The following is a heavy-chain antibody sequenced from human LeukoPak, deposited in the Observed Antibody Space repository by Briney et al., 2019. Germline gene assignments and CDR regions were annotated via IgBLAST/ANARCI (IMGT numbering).Heavy chain of an antibody. V-gene: IGHV3-23*01. D-gene: IGHD3-22*01. Sequence: GGSLRLSCAASGFTFSSYAMSWVRQAPGKGLEWVSAISGSGGSTYYADSVKGRFTTSRDNSKNTLYLQMNSLRAEDTAVYYCAKMDYYDSSGYPPVDYWGQGTLVTVSS. CDR2: ISGSGGST. CDR1: GFTFSSYA. J-gene: IGHJ4*02. CDR3: AKMDYYDSSGYPPVDY.